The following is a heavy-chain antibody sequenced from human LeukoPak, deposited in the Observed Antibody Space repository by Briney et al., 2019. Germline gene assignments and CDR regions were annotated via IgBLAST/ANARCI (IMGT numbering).Heavy chain of an antibody. CDR2: IHHDGRI. CDR3: ARSHDHLWGNYPDY. D-gene: IGHD3-16*02. Sequence: SETLSLTCDVSGGSIDSTNWWNWVRQPPGKGLEWIGEIHHDGRINYNPSLKSRVTLSVDKSKNQLSLRLNSVTAADTAMYYCARSHDHLWGNYPDYWGQGTLVTVSS. J-gene: IGHJ4*02. CDR1: GGSIDSTNW. V-gene: IGHV4/OR15-8*01.